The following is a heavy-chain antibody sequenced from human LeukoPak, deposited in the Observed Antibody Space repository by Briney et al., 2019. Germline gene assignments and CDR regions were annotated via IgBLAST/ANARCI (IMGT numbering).Heavy chain of an antibody. CDR1: GFTFRNYA. Sequence: PGRSLRLSCAASGFTFRNYAMHWVRQAPGKGLECVAVISYDGSDKYYADSVKGRFTITRDDSKNTLYLQMNSLRAEDTAVYYCARGSPIDYWGQGTLVTVYS. D-gene: IGHD2-15*01. CDR2: ISYDGSDK. J-gene: IGHJ4*02. V-gene: IGHV3-30*04. CDR3: ARGSPIDY.